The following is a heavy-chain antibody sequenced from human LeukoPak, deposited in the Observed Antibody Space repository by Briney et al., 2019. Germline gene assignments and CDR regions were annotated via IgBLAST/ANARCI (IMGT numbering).Heavy chain of an antibody. CDR3: AKPGCRDIAVAGNCGYFQH. D-gene: IGHD6-19*01. Sequence: QPGRSLRLSCAASGFTFDDYAMHWVRQAPGKGLEWVSGISWNSGSIGYADSVKGRFTISRDNAKNSLYLQMNSLRAEDTALYYCAKPGCRDIAVAGNCGYFQHWGQGTLVTVSS. CDR1: GFTFDDYA. J-gene: IGHJ1*01. CDR2: ISWNSGSI. V-gene: IGHV3-9*01.